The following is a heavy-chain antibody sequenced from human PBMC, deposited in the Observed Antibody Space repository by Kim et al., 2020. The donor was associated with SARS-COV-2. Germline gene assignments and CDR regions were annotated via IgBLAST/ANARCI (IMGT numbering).Heavy chain of an antibody. J-gene: IGHJ2*01. CDR2: INSDSGNT. CDR3: ASRGDKVAEYFD. V-gene: IGHV3-11*06. CDR1: GFTFSDYY. D-gene: IGHD5-12*01. Sequence: GGSLRLSCAASGFTFSDYYMHWIRQAPGKGLEWVSCINSDSGNTSYADSVKGRFTISRDNAKNTLYLQMNSLRAEDTAVYYCASRGDKVAEYFD.